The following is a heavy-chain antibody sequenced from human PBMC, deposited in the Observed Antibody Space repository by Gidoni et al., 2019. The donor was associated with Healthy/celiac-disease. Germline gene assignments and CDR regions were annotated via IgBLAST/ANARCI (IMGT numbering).Heavy chain of an antibody. CDR2: INHSGST. CDR3: ARATFGELPQYGMDV. J-gene: IGHJ6*02. V-gene: IGHV4-34*01. Sequence: QVQLQQWGAGLLKPSETLSLTCAVYVGSFRGYYWSWIRQPPGKGLEWIGEINHSGSTNYNPSLKSRVTISVDTSKNQFSLKLSSVTAADTAVYYCARATFGELPQYGMDVWGQGTTVTVSS. CDR1: VGSFRGYY. D-gene: IGHD3-10*01.